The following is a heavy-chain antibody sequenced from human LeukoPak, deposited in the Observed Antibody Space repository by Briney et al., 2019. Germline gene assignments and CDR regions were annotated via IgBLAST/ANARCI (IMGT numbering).Heavy chain of an antibody. J-gene: IGHJ4*02. CDR3: AKGRAETMVRGAVFDY. V-gene: IGHV3-23*01. CDR1: GFTFSTND. D-gene: IGHD3-10*01. Sequence: PGGSLRLSCAASGFTFSTNDMSWVRQAPGKGLEWVSILSVIGGNTNYADSVKGRFTSSRDNSKNTLYLQMNSLRAEDTAVYYCAKGRAETMVRGAVFDYWGQGTLVTVSS. CDR2: LSVIGGNT.